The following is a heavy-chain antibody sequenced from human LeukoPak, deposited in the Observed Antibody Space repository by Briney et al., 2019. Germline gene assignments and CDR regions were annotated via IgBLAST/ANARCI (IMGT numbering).Heavy chain of an antibody. D-gene: IGHD3-10*01. V-gene: IGHV4-4*07. CDR3: ARVDSMVRGVIINDAFDI. J-gene: IGHJ3*02. Sequence: SETLSLTCTVSGGSISSYYWSWIRQPAGKGLEWIGRIYTSGSTNYNPSLKSRVTISVDTSKNQFSLKLSSVTAADTAVYYCARVDSMVRGVIINDAFDIWGQGTMVTVSS. CDR1: GGSISSYY. CDR2: IYTSGST.